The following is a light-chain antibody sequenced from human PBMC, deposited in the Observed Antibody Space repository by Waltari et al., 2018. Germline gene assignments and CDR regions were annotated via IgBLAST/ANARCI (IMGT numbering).Light chain of an antibody. J-gene: IGLJ2*01. V-gene: IGLV2-14*03. Sequence: QSVLTQPASVSGSPGQSITISCTGTSSDVGGYNYVSWYQQHPGKAPKLMRYDVSNRPSGVSNRFAGSKSGNTASLTISGLQAEDEADYYCSSYTSSSTLVVFGGGTKLTVL. CDR1: SSDVGGYNY. CDR3: SSYTSSSTLVV. CDR2: DVS.